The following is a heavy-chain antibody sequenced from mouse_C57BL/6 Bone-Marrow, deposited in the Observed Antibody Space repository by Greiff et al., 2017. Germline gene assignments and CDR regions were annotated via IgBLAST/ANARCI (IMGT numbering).Heavy chain of an antibody. CDR1: GYSITSGYY. V-gene: IGHV3-6*01. CDR2: ISYDGSN. CDR3: AGDSNYVGWFAY. Sequence: VQLQQSGPGLVKPSQSLSLTCSVTGYSITSGYYWNWFRQFPGNKLEWMGYISYDGSNNYNPSLKNRISITRDTSKNQFFLKLNSVTTEDTATYYCAGDSNYVGWFAYWGQAALVTASA. D-gene: IGHD2-5*01. J-gene: IGHJ3*01.